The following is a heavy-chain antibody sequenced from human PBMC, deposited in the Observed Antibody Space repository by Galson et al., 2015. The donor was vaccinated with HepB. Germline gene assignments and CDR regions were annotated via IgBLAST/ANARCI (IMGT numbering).Heavy chain of an antibody. Sequence: SLRLSCAGSGFTLGDFGMIWLRQAPGKGLEWVGIIRSKTYGATTEYAASVKGRFTISRDDSKTIAYLQMNSLNTEDTAIYYCSRYRHTINWPKSHWFDPWGQGTLVSVSS. V-gene: IGHV3-49*03. D-gene: IGHD1-1*01. CDR1: GFTLGDFG. CDR2: IRSKTYGATT. CDR3: SRYRHTINWPKSHWFDP. J-gene: IGHJ5*02.